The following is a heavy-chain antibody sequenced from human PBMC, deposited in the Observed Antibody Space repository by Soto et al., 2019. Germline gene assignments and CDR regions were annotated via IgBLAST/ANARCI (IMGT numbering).Heavy chain of an antibody. CDR1: GFTFSTYS. V-gene: IGHV3-21*01. J-gene: IGHJ6*02. D-gene: IGHD3-22*01. CDR3: SRYDSSGYYWPYYYYGMDV. Sequence: GGSLRLSCAASGFTFSTYSMNWVRQAPGKGLEWVSSISSSSSYIYYADSVKGRFTISRDNAKNSLYLQMNSLRAEDTAVYYCSRYDSSGYYWPYYYYGMDVWGQGTTVTVSS. CDR2: ISSSSSYI.